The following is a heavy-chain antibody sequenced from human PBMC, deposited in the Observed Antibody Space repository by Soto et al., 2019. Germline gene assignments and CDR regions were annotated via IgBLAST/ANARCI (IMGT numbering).Heavy chain of an antibody. V-gene: IGHV3-23*01. CDR3: AKDHDYGDYVGVNWFDP. Sequence: EVQLLESGGGLVQPGGSLRLSCAASGFTFSSYAMSWVRQALGKGLEWVSAISGSGGSTYYADSVKGRFTISRDNSKNTLYLQMNSLRAEDTAVYYCAKDHDYGDYVGVNWFDPWGQGTLVTVS. J-gene: IGHJ5*02. CDR2: ISGSGGST. CDR1: GFTFSSYA. D-gene: IGHD4-17*01.